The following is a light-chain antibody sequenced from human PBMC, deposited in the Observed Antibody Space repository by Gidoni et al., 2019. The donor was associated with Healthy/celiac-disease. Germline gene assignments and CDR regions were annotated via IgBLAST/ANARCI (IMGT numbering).Light chain of an antibody. CDR2: DKN. Sequence: SSELTQDPAVSVALGQTVMITCQGDSLRSYYASWYQQKPGHAPVLVIYDKNNRPSGIPDRFSGSSSGNTASLTITGAQAEDEADCYCNSRDSSGNPLFGGGTKLTVL. CDR3: NSRDSSGNPL. CDR1: SLRSYY. J-gene: IGLJ2*01. V-gene: IGLV3-19*01.